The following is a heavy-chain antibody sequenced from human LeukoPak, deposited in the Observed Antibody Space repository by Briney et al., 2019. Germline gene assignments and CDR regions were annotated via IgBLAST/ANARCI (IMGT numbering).Heavy chain of an antibody. CDR2: ISAYNGNT. V-gene: IGHV1-18*01. CDR3: ARPSSTSSARTYYYGMDV. D-gene: IGHD2-2*01. J-gene: IGHJ6*02. CDR1: GYTFTSYG. Sequence: ASVKVSCKASGYTFTSYGISWVRQAPGQGLEWMGWISAYNGNTNYAQKLQGRVTMTTDTSTSTAYMELRSLRSDDTAVYYCARPSSTSSARTYYYGMDVWGQGTTVTVSS.